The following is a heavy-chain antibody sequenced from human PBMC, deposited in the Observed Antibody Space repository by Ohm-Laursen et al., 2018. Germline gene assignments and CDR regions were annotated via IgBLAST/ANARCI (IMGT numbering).Heavy chain of an antibody. CDR1: GGSISSHY. Sequence: TLSLTCTVSGGSISSHYWSWIRQPPGQGLEWIGYIYYSGSTNCNPSLKSRVTISADTSKNQFSLKLSSVTAADTAVYYCARGLRPYSYDTSGYWDYWGQGTLVTVSS. CDR2: IYYSGST. J-gene: IGHJ4*02. CDR3: ARGLRPYSYDTSGYWDY. D-gene: IGHD3-22*01. V-gene: IGHV4-59*11.